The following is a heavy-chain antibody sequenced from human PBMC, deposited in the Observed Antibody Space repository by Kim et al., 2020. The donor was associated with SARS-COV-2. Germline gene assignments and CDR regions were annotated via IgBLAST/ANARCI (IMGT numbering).Heavy chain of an antibody. Sequence: SETLSLTCAVSGGSISSSNWWSWVRQPPGKGLEWIGEIYHSGSTNYNPSLKSRVTISVDKSKNQFSLKLSSVTAADTAVYYCARGSGYYYDSSGYSPFDYWGQGTLVTVSS. CDR3: ARGSGYYYDSSGYSPFDY. D-gene: IGHD3-22*01. V-gene: IGHV4-4*02. CDR1: GGSISSSNW. J-gene: IGHJ4*02. CDR2: IYHSGST.